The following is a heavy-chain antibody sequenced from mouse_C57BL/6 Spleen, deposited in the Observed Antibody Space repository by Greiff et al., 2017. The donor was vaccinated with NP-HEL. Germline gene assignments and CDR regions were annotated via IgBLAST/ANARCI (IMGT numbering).Heavy chain of an antibody. Sequence: DVKLQESGPGLVKPSQSLSLTCSVTGYSITSGYYWNWIRQFPGNKLEWMGYISYDGSNNYNPSLKNRISITRDTSKNQFFLKLNSVTTEDTATYYCARDTAQALGYWGQGTTLTVSS. CDR3: ARDTAQALGY. CDR1: GYSITSGYY. D-gene: IGHD3-2*02. V-gene: IGHV3-6*01. CDR2: ISYDGSN. J-gene: IGHJ2*01.